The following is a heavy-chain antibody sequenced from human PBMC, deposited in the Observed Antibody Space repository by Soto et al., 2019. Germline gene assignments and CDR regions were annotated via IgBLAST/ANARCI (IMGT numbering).Heavy chain of an antibody. CDR3: ARGYYYDSSGYEWPYYYGMDV. Sequence: SVKVSCKASGGTFSSYAISWVRQAPRQGLEWMGGIIPIFGTANYAQKFQGRVTITADESTSTAYMELSSLRSEDTAVYYCARGYYYDSSGYEWPYYYGMDVWGQGATVTVSS. CDR2: IIPIFGTA. D-gene: IGHD3-22*01. J-gene: IGHJ6*02. CDR1: GGTFSSYA. V-gene: IGHV1-69*13.